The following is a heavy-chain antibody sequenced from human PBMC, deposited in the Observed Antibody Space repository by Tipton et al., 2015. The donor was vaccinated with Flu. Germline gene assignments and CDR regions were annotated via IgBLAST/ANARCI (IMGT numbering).Heavy chain of an antibody. V-gene: IGHV4-59*12. CDR2: IYYGGST. D-gene: IGHD3-16*01. CDR1: GGSISNYF. Sequence: LRLSCTLSGGSISNYFWSWIRQSPGKGLEWFGYIYYGGSTRYNASLTSRVTISVDTSKNQFSLNLKSVTSADTAAYYCAGGNRGNDPLRHWGQGILVSVS. CDR3: AGGNRGNDPLRH. J-gene: IGHJ1*01.